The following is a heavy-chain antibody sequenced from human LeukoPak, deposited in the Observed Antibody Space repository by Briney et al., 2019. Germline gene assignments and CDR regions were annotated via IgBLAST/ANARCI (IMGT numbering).Heavy chain of an antibody. D-gene: IGHD3-9*01. CDR1: GYTFTSYG. Sequence: ASVKVSCKASGYTFTSYGISWARQAPGQGLEWMGWISAYNGNTNYAQKLQGRVTMTTDTSTSTAYMELRSLRSDDTAVYYCARSRRFYDILTGYLDYWGQGTLVTVSS. V-gene: IGHV1-18*04. CDR2: ISAYNGNT. CDR3: ARSRRFYDILTGYLDY. J-gene: IGHJ4*02.